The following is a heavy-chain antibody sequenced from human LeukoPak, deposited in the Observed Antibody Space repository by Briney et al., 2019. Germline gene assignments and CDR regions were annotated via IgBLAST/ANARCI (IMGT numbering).Heavy chain of an antibody. CDR2: INHSGST. J-gene: IGHJ4*02. CDR3: ARGTLVPDY. CDR1: GGSFSGYY. V-gene: IGHV4-34*01. Sequence: PSETLSLTCTVSGGSFSGYYWSWVRQPPGKGLEWIGEINHSGSTNYNPSLKSRVTISVDTSKNQFSLKLSSVTAADTAVYYCARGTLVPDYWGQGTLVTVSS. D-gene: IGHD6-6*01.